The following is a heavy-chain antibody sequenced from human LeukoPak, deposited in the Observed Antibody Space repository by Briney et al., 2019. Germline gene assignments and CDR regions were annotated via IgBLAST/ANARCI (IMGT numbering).Heavy chain of an antibody. V-gene: IGHV3-23*01. CDR1: GVTCNSCV. Sequence: GGSLRLSCEASGVTCNSCVMSWVRQAPGKGPEWVSGISGSGSGTYYADSVKGRFAISRDNSKNTLYLQMNSLRVEDTAVYYCVQEGPRGLAFDIWGQGTKVTVSS. J-gene: IGHJ3*02. CDR3: VQEGPRGLAFDI. CDR2: ISGSGSGT.